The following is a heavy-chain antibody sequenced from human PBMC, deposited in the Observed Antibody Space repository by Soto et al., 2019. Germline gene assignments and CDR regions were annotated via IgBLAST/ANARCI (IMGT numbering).Heavy chain of an antibody. CDR1: GYTFTSYY. J-gene: IGHJ3*02. Sequence: ASVKVSCKASGYTFTSYYMHWVRQAPGQGLEWMGIINPSGGSTSYAQKFQGRVTMTRDTSTSTVYMELSSLRSEDTAVYYCAREDSMTTVVTRNAFDIWGQGTMVPVSS. D-gene: IGHD4-17*01. CDR3: AREDSMTTVVTRNAFDI. V-gene: IGHV1-46*01. CDR2: INPSGGST.